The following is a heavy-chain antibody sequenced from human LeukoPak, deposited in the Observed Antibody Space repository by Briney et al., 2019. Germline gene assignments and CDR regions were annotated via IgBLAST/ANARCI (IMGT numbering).Heavy chain of an antibody. CDR3: AREWDMYSSGWLDAFDI. J-gene: IGHJ3*02. CDR1: GGSISSYY. D-gene: IGHD6-19*01. V-gene: IGHV4-59*01. Sequence: PSETLSLTCTVSGGSISSYYWSWIRQPPGKGLEWIGYIYYSGSTNYNPSLKSRVTISVDTSKNQFSLKLSSVTAADTAVYYCAREWDMYSSGWLDAFDIWGQGTMVTVSS. CDR2: IYYSGST.